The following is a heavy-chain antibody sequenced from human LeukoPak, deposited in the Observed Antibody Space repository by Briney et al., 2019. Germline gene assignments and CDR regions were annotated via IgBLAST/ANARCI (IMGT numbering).Heavy chain of an antibody. D-gene: IGHD3-22*01. CDR2: ISAYNGNT. CDR3: ATLKHYYDSSGYHFDY. Sequence: ASVKVSCKASGYTFTSYGISWVRQAPGQGLEWMGWISAYNGNTNYAQKLQGRVTMTTDTYTSTAYMELRSLRSDDTAVYYCATLKHYYDSSGYHFDYWGQGTLVTVSS. CDR1: GYTFTSYG. V-gene: IGHV1-18*01. J-gene: IGHJ4*02.